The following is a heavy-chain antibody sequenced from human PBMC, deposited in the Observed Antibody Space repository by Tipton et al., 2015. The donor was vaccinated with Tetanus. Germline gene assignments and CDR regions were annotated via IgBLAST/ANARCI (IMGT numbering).Heavy chain of an antibody. CDR3: ARGPTAYDSSGKPLRY. J-gene: IGHJ4*02. CDR2: ISYDGSNK. D-gene: IGHD3-22*01. V-gene: IGHV3-30-3*01. Sequence: RSLRLSCAASGFTFSSYAMHWVRQAPGKGLEWVAVISYDGSNKYYADSVKGRFTISRDNSKNTLYLQMNSLRAEDTAVYYCARGPTAYDSSGKPLRYWGQGTLVTVSS. CDR1: GFTFSSYA.